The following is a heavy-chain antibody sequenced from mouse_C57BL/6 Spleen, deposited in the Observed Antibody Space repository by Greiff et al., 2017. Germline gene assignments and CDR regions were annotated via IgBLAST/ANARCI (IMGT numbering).Heavy chain of an antibody. CDR3: ARVYDYDGRHWYFDV. V-gene: IGHV1-55*01. CDR2: IYPGSGST. D-gene: IGHD2-4*01. J-gene: IGHJ1*03. Sequence: QVQLQQPGAELVKPGASVKMSCKASGYTFTSYWITWVKQRPGQGLEWIGDIYPGSGSTNYNEKFKSKATLTVDTSSSTAYMQLSSLTSEDSAVYYCARVYDYDGRHWYFDVWGTGTTVTVSS. CDR1: GYTFTSYW.